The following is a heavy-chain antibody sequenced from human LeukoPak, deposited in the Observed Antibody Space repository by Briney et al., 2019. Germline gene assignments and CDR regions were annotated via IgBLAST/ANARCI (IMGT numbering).Heavy chain of an antibody. Sequence: GGSLRLXCAASGFTFSSYSMNWVRQAPGKGLEWVSSISSSSSYIYYADSVKGRFTISRDNAKNSLYLQMNSLRAEDTAVYYCASLYGLDSSDYWGQGTLVTVSS. CDR3: ASLYGLDSSDY. CDR1: GFTFSSYS. V-gene: IGHV3-21*01. CDR2: ISSSSSYI. D-gene: IGHD4-17*01. J-gene: IGHJ4*02.